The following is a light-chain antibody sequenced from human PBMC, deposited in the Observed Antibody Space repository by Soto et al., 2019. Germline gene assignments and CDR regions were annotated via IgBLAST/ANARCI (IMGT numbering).Light chain of an antibody. Sequence: DLQMTQSPSSLSASVGDRVTITCRASQSISSYLNWYQQKPGKAPKLLIYAASSLQSGVPSRFSGSGSGTDFTLTISSLQPEDFATYYCQQSYSTPLFGGGTKVEIK. V-gene: IGKV1-39*01. J-gene: IGKJ4*01. CDR2: AAS. CDR1: QSISSY. CDR3: QQSYSTPL.